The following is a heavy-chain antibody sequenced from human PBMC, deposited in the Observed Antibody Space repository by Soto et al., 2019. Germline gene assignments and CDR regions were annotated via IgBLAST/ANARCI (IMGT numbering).Heavy chain of an antibody. CDR1: GFTFSSYG. D-gene: IGHD3-10*01. V-gene: IGHV3-33*01. Sequence: QVQLVESGGGVVQPGRSLRLSCAASGFTFSSYGMHWVRQAPGKGLEWVAVIWYDGSNKYYADSVKGRFTISRDNSKNTLYLQMISLRAEDTAVYYCARARVVRGVFDYWGQGTLVTVSS. CDR3: ARARVVRGVFDY. CDR2: IWYDGSNK. J-gene: IGHJ4*02.